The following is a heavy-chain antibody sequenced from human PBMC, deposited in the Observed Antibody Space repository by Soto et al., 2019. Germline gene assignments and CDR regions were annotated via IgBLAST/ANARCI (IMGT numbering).Heavy chain of an antibody. D-gene: IGHD2-2*01. CDR1: GFTFSDYY. CDR3: ARDVDEECSSTSCYPLYYYYYMDV. CDR2: ISSSGSTI. V-gene: IGHV3-11*01. Sequence: QVQLVESGGGLVKPGGSLRLSCAASGFTFSDYYMSWIRQAPGKGLEWVSYISSSGSTIYYADSVKGRFTISRDNAKNSLYLQMNSLRAEDTAVYYCARDVDEECSSTSCYPLYYYYYMDVWGKGTTVTVSS. J-gene: IGHJ6*03.